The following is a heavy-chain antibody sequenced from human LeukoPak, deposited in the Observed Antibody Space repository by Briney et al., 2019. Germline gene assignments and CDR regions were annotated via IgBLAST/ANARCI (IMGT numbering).Heavy chain of an antibody. V-gene: IGHV4-59*04. CDR3: ARKPIINNAWYYFDY. J-gene: IGHJ4*02. Sequence: SETLSLTCTVSGGSISSYYWSWIRQPPGKGLEWIGNVYYSGSAYYNPSLKSRVTMSVDTSKNQFSLKLSSVTAADTAVYYCARKPIINNAWYYFDYWGQGTLVTVSS. CDR1: GGSISSYY. CDR2: VYYSGSA. D-gene: IGHD1/OR15-1a*01.